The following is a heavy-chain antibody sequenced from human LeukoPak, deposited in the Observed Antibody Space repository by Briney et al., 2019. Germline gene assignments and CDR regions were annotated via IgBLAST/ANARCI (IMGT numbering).Heavy chain of an antibody. D-gene: IGHD3-10*01. V-gene: IGHV1-2*02. CDR3: SKRMFRGATDVALDY. CDR2: INPNSGGT. J-gene: IGHJ4*02. CDR1: GYTFTGHY. Sequence: ASVKVSCKASGYTFTGHYMHWVRQAPGQGLEWMGWINPNSGGTNYAQKFQGRVTMTRDTSISTAYMELSRLRSDDTAVYYCSKRMFRGATDVALDYWGQGTLVTVSS.